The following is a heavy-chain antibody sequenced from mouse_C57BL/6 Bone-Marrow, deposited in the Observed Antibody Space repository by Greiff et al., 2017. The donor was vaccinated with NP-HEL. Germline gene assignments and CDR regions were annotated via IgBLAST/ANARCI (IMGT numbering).Heavy chain of an antibody. V-gene: IGHV14-2*01. CDR1: GYTFTSYW. D-gene: IGHD3-2*02. CDR3: ARQLQARGFAY. Sequence: VQLQQPGAELVKPGASVKMSCKASGYTFTSYWLTWVKQRTEQGLEWIGRIDPEDGETKYAPKFQGKATLTADTSSNTAYLQLSSLTSEDTAVYYCARQLQARGFAYWGQGTLVTVSA. J-gene: IGHJ3*01. CDR2: IDPEDGET.